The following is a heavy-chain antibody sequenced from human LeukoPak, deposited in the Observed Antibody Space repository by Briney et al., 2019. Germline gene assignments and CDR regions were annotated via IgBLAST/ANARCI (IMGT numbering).Heavy chain of an antibody. J-gene: IGHJ6*03. V-gene: IGHV1-69*13. D-gene: IGHD3-10*01. CDR3: AQTGVRGVIHYYYMDV. Sequence: SVKVSCKASGGTFSSYAISWVRQAPGQGLEWMGGIIPIFGTANYAQKFQGRVTITADESTSAAYMELSSLRSEDTAVYYCAQTGVRGVIHYYYMDVWGKGTTVTVSS. CDR1: GGTFSSYA. CDR2: IIPIFGTA.